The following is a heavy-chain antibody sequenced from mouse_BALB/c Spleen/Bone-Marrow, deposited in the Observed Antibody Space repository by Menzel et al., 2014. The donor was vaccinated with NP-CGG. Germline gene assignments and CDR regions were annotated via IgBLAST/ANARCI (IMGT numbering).Heavy chain of an antibody. CDR3: ARGNPFDF. V-gene: IGHV14-3*02. J-gene: IGHJ2*01. Sequence: EVKLMESGAELVKPGASVKLSCTASGFNIKDTYMHWVKQRPEQGLEWIGRIDPANGNTKYDPKFQGKATITADTSSNTAYLQLSSLTSEDTAVYYCARGNPFDFWGQGTTLTVSS. CDR1: GFNIKDTY. CDR2: IDPANGNT.